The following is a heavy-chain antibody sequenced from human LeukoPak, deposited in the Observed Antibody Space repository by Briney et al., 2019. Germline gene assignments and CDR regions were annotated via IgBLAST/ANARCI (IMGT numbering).Heavy chain of an antibody. D-gene: IGHD6-13*01. CDR3: AKIHLLYSSCWD. V-gene: IGHV3-23*01. Sequence: GSLRLSCTASGFTFSSYTMNWVRQAPGKGLEWVSGISGSGGSTYYADSVKGRFTISRDSSKNTLYLQMNSLSAEDTAVYYCAKIHLLYSSCWDWGQGTLVTVSS. CDR2: ISGSGGST. J-gene: IGHJ4*02. CDR1: GFTFSSYT.